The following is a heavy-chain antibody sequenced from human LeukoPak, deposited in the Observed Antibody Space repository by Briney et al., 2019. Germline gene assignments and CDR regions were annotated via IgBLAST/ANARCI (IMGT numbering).Heavy chain of an antibody. J-gene: IGHJ4*02. CDR2: IYYSGST. CDR3: TSFSSSWAIDY. CDR1: GGSISSYY. D-gene: IGHD6-13*01. Sequence: PSETLSLTCTVSGGSISSYYWSWIRQPPGKGLEWIGYIYYSGSTNYNPSLKSRVTIPVDTSKNQFSLKLSSVTAADTAVYYCTSFSSSWAIDYWGQGTLVTVSS. V-gene: IGHV4-59*01.